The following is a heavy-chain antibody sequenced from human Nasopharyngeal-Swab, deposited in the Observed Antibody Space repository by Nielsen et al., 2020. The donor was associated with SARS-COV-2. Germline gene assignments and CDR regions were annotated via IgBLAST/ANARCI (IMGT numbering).Heavy chain of an antibody. J-gene: IGHJ6*02. Sequence: WVRQAPGQGLEWMGGIIPIFGTANYAQKFQGRVTITADESTSTAYMELSSLRSEDTAVYYCARWGIVATGSYYYYGVDVWGQGTTVTVSS. V-gene: IGHV1-69*01. D-gene: IGHD5-12*01. CDR2: IIPIFGTA. CDR3: ARWGIVATGSYYYYGVDV.